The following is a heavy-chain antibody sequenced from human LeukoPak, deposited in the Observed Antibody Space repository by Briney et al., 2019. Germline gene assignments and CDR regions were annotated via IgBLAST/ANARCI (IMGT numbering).Heavy chain of an antibody. J-gene: IGHJ4*02. CDR2: IYQSGSP. Sequence: KPSETLSLTCTVSGGSISSNTYYWAWIRQPPGKGLEWIGSIYQSGSPYYNPSLKRRVTISVDPPKTRFSLQLKSVTATDTAMYYCASPSKWELSDLDYWGQGTLVTVSS. CDR3: ASPSKWELSDLDY. V-gene: IGHV4-39*01. CDR1: GGSISSNTYY. D-gene: IGHD1-26*01.